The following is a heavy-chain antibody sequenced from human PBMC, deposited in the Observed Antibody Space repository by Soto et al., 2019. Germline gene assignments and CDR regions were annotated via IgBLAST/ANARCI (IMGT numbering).Heavy chain of an antibody. J-gene: IGHJ4*02. CDR1: GFTFSNYW. V-gene: IGHV3-23*01. CDR3: VKGYYSGYDLAYFDY. CDR2: ISGPGHSI. D-gene: IGHD5-12*01. Sequence: GGSLRLSCAASGFTFSNYWMSWVRQAPGKGLEWVSGISGPGHSIYYADAVKGRFTISRDNSKNTLYLQMNSLRAEDTAVYYCVKGYYSGYDLAYFDYWGQGTLVTVSS.